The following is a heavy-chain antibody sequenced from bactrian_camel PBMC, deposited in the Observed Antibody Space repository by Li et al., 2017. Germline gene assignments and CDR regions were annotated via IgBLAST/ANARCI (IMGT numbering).Heavy chain of an antibody. CDR1: TYTGTQNY. CDR3: AAGWGIRATMSPIAHVY. Sequence: HVQLVESGGGSVESGGSLTLSCAASTYTGTQNYLAWFRQAPGKEREGVASIYTGAGSTYYADSVKDRFAISRDKVTNTVYLEMSSLKAEDTAMYYCAAGWGIRATMSPIAHVYWGQGTQVTVS. CDR2: IYTGAGST. J-gene: IGHJ4*01. V-gene: IGHV3S1*01. D-gene: IGHD4*01.